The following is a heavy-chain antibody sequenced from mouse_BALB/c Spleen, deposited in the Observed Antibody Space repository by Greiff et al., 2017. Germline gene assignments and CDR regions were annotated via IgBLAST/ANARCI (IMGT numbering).Heavy chain of an antibody. D-gene: IGHD2-2*01. CDR3: ARLIYYGYDDAMDY. J-gene: IGHJ4*01. CDR1: GYAFSSSW. CDR2: IYPGDGDT. V-gene: IGHV1-82*01. Sequence: QVQLKESGPELVKPGASVKISCKASGYAFSSSWMNWVKQRPGQGLEWIGRIYPGDGDTNYNGKFKGKATLTADKSSSTAYMQLSSLTSVDSAVYFCARLIYYGYDDAMDYWGQGTSVTVSS.